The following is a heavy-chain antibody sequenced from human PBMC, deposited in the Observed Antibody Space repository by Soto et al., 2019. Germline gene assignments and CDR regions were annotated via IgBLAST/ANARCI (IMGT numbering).Heavy chain of an antibody. D-gene: IGHD4-17*01. CDR1: GFSLSTSGVG. J-gene: IGHJ4*02. V-gene: IGHV2-5*02. Sequence: QITLKESGPTLVKPTQTLTLTCTFSGFSLSTSGVGVGWIRQPPGKALEWLALIYWDDDKRYSPSLKSRLTITKDTSKNQVVLTMTNMDPVDTATYYCAHSARPFDYGDYLQRFDYWGQGTLVTVSS. CDR2: IYWDDDK. CDR3: AHSARPFDYGDYLQRFDY.